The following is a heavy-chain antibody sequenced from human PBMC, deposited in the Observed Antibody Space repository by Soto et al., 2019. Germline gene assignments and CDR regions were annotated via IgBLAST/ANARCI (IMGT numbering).Heavy chain of an antibody. D-gene: IGHD3-22*01. Sequence: GGSLRLSCTASGFSFDLYGMHWVRQAPGKGLEWVAVIWYDGSKKFHAESLKGRFTVSRDNSKNTVFLQMNSLRADDTAVYYCAKSPYDSSGYYFFDYWGQGTLVTVSS. J-gene: IGHJ4*02. V-gene: IGHV3-33*06. CDR3: AKSPYDSSGYYFFDY. CDR2: IWYDGSKK. CDR1: GFSFDLYG.